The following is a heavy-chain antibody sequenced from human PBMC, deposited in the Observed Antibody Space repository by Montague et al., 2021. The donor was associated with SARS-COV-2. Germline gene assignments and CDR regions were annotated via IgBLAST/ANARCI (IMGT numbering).Heavy chain of an antibody. CDR2: IYSTGDT. CDR3: AREVVHVDVLTDIPKILYYGLDV. Sequence: TLSLTCTVSGGAITRGDYYWTWIRQPPGKGLEWIGNIYSTGDTSYSPSLKGRVGTSLDTSKNQVSLNLRSVAAADTAVYYCAREVVHVDVLTDIPKILYYGLDVWGQGTTDVVSS. V-gene: IGHV4-30-4*08. D-gene: IGHD2-21*02. CDR1: GGAITRGDYY. J-gene: IGHJ6*02.